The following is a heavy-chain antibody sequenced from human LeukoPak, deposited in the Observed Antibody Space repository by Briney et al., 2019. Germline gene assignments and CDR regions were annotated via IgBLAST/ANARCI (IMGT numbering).Heavy chain of an antibody. Sequence: SETLSLTCAVYGGSFSGYYWSWIRQPPGKGLEWLGEVNHSGSTNYNPSLKSRVTISVDTSKNQFSLKLSSVTAADTAVYYCARVPPKMVRGVIRYYYYYMDVWGKGTTVTVSS. CDR1: GGSFSGYY. CDR2: VNHSGST. CDR3: ARVPPKMVRGVIRYYYYYMDV. J-gene: IGHJ6*03. D-gene: IGHD3-10*01. V-gene: IGHV4-34*01.